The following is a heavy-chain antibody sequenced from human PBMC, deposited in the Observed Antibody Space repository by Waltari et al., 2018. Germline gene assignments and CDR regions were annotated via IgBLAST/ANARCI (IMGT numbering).Heavy chain of an antibody. CDR1: GGSISSSSYY. Sequence: QLQLQESGPGLVKPSETLSLTCTVSGGSISSSSYYWGWIRQPPGKGREGIGSIYYRGSTDYNPARKSGVTISVDTSKNQFSQKVSSVSAADTAVYYCARHGGLWSGWFDPWGQGTLVTVSA. D-gene: IGHD2-21*01. J-gene: IGHJ5*02. CDR3: ARHGGLWSGWFDP. CDR2: IYYRGST. V-gene: IGHV4-39*01.